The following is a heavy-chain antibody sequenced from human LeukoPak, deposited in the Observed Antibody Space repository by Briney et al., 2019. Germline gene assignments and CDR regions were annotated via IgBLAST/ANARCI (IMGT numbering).Heavy chain of an antibody. CDR3: AGGTQMATITPHDAFDI. CDR2: IYSGGST. V-gene: IGHV3-53*01. D-gene: IGHD5-24*01. J-gene: IGHJ3*02. Sequence: GGSLRLSCAASGFTLSSNYMSWVRRAPGTGLEWVSVIYSGGSTYYAGSVKGRFTISRDNSKNTLYLQMNSLRAEDTGVYYCAGGTQMATITPHDAFDIWGQGTMVTVSS. CDR1: GFTLSSNY.